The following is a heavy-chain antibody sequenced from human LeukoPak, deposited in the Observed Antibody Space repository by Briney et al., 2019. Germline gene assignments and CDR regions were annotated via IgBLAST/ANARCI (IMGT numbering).Heavy chain of an antibody. CDR1: GFTFSDYF. D-gene: IGHD6-19*01. V-gene: IGHV3-11*04. CDR3: ATSQSSVAGIVGD. CDR2: ISGSGSNK. Sequence: PGGSLGLSCAASGFTFSDYFMTWIRQAPGKGLEWVSYISGSGSNKYYADSVKGRFTISRDNAKNSLYLQMNNLRVEDTAVYYCATSQSSVAGIVGDWGQGTLVTVSS. J-gene: IGHJ4*02.